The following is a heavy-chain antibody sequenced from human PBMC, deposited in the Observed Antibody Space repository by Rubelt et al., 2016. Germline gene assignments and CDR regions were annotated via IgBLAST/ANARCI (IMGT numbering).Heavy chain of an antibody. D-gene: IGHD6-13*01. V-gene: IGHV3-30*03. CDR1: GFTFSSCH. J-gene: IGHJ4*02. CDR3: AREAAGQDFDY. CDR2: ISYDGRSK. Sequence: GFTFSSCHMHWVRQAPGKGLEWVALISYDGRSKHYADSVKGRFTISRDNSKNTLDLQMNSLTSEDTAVYYCAREAAGQDFDYWGQGTLVTVSS.